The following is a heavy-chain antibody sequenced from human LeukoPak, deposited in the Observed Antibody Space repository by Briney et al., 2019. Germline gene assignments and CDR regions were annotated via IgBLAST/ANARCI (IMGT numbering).Heavy chain of an antibody. CDR1: VGSISSCDYF. V-gene: IGHV4-30-4*01. J-gene: IGHJ4*02. CDR3: ARSEYSYGSIKHFDY. D-gene: IGHD5-18*01. Sequence: PSHTLSLTRTVSVGSISSCDYFWRCIRQPPGKALEWIGYIFFSVRTDYNPSLRSRVTISVDTSTNPFYLKLSSVTAADTAVYYCARSEYSYGSIKHFDYWGPGTLVTVSS. CDR2: IFFSVRT.